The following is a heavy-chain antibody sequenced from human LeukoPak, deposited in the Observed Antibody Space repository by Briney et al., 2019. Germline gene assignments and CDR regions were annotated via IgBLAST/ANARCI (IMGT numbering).Heavy chain of an antibody. D-gene: IGHD1-26*01. CDR2: FDPEDGET. CDR3: ATQAGAGAFDI. Sequence: GGFDPEDGETIYAQKFQGRVTMTEDTSTDTAYMELSSLRSEDTAVYYCATQAGAGAFDIWGQGTMVAVSS. V-gene: IGHV1-24*01. J-gene: IGHJ3*02.